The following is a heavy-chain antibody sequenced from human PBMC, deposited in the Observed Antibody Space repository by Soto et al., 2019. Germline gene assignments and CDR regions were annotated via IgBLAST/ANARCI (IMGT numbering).Heavy chain of an antibody. J-gene: IGHJ4*02. CDR2: IYYSGST. Sequence: SETLSLTCTVSGGSISSGDYYWSWIRQPPGKGLEWIGYIYYSGSTYYNPSLKSRVTISVDTSKNQFSLKLSSVTAADTAVYYCARSTPSKYARFKKPGYYFDYWGQGTLVTVSS. D-gene: IGHD2-2*01. V-gene: IGHV4-30-4*01. CDR1: GGSISSGDYY. CDR3: ARSTPSKYARFKKPGYYFDY.